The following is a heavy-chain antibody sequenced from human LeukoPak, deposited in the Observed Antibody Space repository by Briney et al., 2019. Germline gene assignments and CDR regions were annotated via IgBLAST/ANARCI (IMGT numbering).Heavy chain of an antibody. CDR3: AKGVRRSSDYSSPVDY. V-gene: IGHV3-23*01. CDR1: GFTFSSYA. Sequence: PGGSLRLSCAASGFTFSSYAMSWVRQAPGKGLEWVSAISGSGGSTYYADSVKGRFTISRDNSRNTLYLQMNSLRAEDTAVYYCAKGVRRSSDYSSPVDYWGQGALVTVPS. D-gene: IGHD3-22*01. CDR2: ISGSGGST. J-gene: IGHJ4*02.